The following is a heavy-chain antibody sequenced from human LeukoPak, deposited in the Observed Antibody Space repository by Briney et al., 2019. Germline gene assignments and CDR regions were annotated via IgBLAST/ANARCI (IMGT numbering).Heavy chain of an antibody. D-gene: IGHD2-2*02. J-gene: IGHJ4*02. Sequence: PSETLSLTCTVSGGSISSSSYYWGWIRQPPGKGLEWIGSTYYSGSTYYNPSLKSRVTISVDTSKNQFSLKLSSVTAADTAVYYCARQMAPGYCSSTSCYSIFDYWGQGTLVTVSS. V-gene: IGHV4-39*01. CDR2: TYYSGST. CDR1: GGSISSSSYY. CDR3: ARQMAPGYCSSTSCYSIFDY.